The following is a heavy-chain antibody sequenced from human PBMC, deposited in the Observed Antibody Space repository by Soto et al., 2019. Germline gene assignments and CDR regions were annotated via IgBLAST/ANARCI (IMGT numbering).Heavy chain of an antibody. V-gene: IGHV1-69*01. J-gene: IGHJ4*02. CDR2: ISPIFGTV. Sequence: VQLVQSGAEVQKPGSSVNVSCKASGGTFNSYAITWVRQAPGQGLECLGGISPIFGTVVYSQRFQGIGTISADEAINTVYIALRSLTWEDTAIYYCATSLYCAAGSFYLIHDAWGKGTLVSVSS. CDR3: ATSLYCAAGSFYLIHDA. D-gene: IGHD2-8*02. CDR1: GGTFNSYA.